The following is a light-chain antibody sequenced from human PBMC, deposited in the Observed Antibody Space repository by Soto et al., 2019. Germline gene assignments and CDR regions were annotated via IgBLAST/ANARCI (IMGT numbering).Light chain of an antibody. CDR1: VLAKKY. J-gene: IGLJ2*01. Sequence: SYELTQPSSVSVSPGQTARITCSGDVLAKKYARWFQQKPGQAPVLVIYKDSERPSGIPERFSGSSSGTTVTLTISGAQVEDEADYYCYSAADTNHVFGGGTKLTVL. CDR3: YSAADTNHV. CDR2: KDS. V-gene: IGLV3-27*01.